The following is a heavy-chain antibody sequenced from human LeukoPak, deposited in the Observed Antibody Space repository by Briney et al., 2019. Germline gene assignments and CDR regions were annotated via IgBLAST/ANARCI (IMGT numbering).Heavy chain of an antibody. J-gene: IGHJ6*03. V-gene: IGHV3-9*01. CDR3: ARRTCPMVSCLMYYYYYMDV. CDR1: GFTFDDHA. CDR2: ISCNSDNI. Sequence: PGGSLRLSCAASGFTFDDHAMRWVRQAPGKGLEWVSGISCNSDNIAYADSVKGRFTISRDDAKNSLYLQMNSLRAEDTAVYYCARRTCPMVSCLMYYYYYMDVWGKGTTVTVSS. D-gene: IGHD3-10*01.